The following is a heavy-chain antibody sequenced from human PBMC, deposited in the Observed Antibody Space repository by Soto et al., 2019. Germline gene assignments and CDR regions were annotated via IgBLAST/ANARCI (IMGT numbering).Heavy chain of an antibody. D-gene: IGHD3-22*01. CDR1: GVSLTSGNW. V-gene: IGHV4-4*02. J-gene: IGHJ4*02. Sequence: PSETLSLTCAVSGVSLTSGNWWTWVRQSPQRGLEYIGEIFHDGTANYYPSFERRVAMSVDTSRNQFSLKLTSVTAADTAVYFCARLVYDTRLNYMYCDFWGPGTLVTVS. CDR3: ARLVYDTRLNYMYCDF. CDR2: IFHDGTA.